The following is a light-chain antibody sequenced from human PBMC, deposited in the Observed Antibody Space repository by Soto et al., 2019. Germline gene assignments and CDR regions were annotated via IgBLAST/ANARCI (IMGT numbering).Light chain of an antibody. CDR2: GAS. J-gene: IGKJ2*01. CDR1: QDIKDD. V-gene: IGKV1-6*01. Sequence: AIPLAQSPSSLSASVGDTVTITCRASQDIKDDLGWYQQKPGEAPKLLIYGASNLQGGVPSRFSGSGSGTGFTLTISSLQPGDFATYYCLQDYNYPYTFGQGTKLEIK. CDR3: LQDYNYPYT.